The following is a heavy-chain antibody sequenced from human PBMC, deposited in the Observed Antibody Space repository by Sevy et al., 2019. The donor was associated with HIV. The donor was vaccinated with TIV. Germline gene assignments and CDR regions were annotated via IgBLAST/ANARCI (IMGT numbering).Heavy chain of an antibody. D-gene: IGHD1-26*01. CDR3: AARYSGSYFDY. Sequence: GGSLRLSCAASGFTFSSYAMSWVRQAPGKGLEWVSAIGGSGGSTYYADSVKGRFTISRDNSKNTLYLQMNSLRAEDTAVYYCAARYSGSYFDYWGQGTLVTVSS. J-gene: IGHJ4*02. CDR1: GFTFSSYA. V-gene: IGHV3-23*01. CDR2: IGGSGGST.